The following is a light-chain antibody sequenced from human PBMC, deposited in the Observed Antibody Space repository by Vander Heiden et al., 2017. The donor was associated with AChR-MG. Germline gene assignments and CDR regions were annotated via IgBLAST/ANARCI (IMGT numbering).Light chain of an antibody. CDR3: QVWDSNNDHYV. Sequence: SYVLTQPPSVSVAPGQTARLTCGGNNIGSKSVNWYQQKPGQAPVLVLYDDSDRPSGIPERVSGSNSGNTATLTISRVEAGDEADYYCQVWDSNNDHYVFGSGTKVSVL. V-gene: IGLV3-21*02. J-gene: IGLJ1*01. CDR2: DDS. CDR1: NIGSKS.